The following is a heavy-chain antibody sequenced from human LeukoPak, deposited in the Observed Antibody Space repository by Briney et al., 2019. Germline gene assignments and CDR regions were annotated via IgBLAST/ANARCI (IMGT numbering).Heavy chain of an antibody. V-gene: IGHV2-70*01. D-gene: IGHD2-15*01. CDR3: ARIRGGYCSGGSCYFFDY. CDR1: GFSLSTSGMC. Sequence: SGPALVKPTQTLTLTCTFSGFSLSTSGMCVSWIRQPPGKALEWLALIDWDDDKYYSTSLKTRLTISKDTSKNQVVLTMTTMDPVDTATYYCARIRGGYCSGGSCYFFDYWGQGTLVTVSS. J-gene: IGHJ4*02. CDR2: IDWDDDK.